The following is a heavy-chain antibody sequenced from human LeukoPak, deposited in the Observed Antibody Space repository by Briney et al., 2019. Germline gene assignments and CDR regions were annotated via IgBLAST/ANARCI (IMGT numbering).Heavy chain of an antibody. CDR1: GGSISSNSYY. CDR3: AREKGLWYGDDAFDI. V-gene: IGHV4-39*07. D-gene: IGHD3-10*01. Sequence: SETLSLTCTVSGGSISSNSYYWGWIRQPPGKGLEWIGNIYHSGSTYYNPSLKSRVTISVDTSKNQFSLRLNSVTAADTAVYYCAREKGLWYGDDAFDIWGQGTMVIVSS. J-gene: IGHJ3*02. CDR2: IYHSGST.